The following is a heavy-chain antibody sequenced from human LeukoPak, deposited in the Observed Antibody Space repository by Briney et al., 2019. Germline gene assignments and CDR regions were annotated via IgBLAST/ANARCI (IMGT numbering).Heavy chain of an antibody. CDR2: ISGSGGST. CDR1: GFTFSSYA. Sequence: KSGGSLRLSCAASGFTFSSYAMSWVRQAPGKGLEWVSAISGSGGSTYYADSVKGRFTISRDNSKNTLYLQMNSLRAEDTAVYYCAKDRSVLMKWIQLWLPKLIFDYWGQGTLVTVSS. D-gene: IGHD5-18*01. CDR3: AKDRSVLMKWIQLWLPKLIFDY. J-gene: IGHJ4*02. V-gene: IGHV3-23*01.